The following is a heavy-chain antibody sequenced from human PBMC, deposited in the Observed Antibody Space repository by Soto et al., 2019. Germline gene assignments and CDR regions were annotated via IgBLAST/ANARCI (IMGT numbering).Heavy chain of an antibody. CDR2: IIPVLGVG. CDR1: GGTFGNHA. J-gene: IGHJ4*02. Sequence: QVQLVQSGAEVKKPGSSVRVSCKASGGTFGNHAISWVRQAPEQGLEWLGGIIPVLGVGDNAQNFQGRVTITADASTSTAYLELSSLRSEDTALYYCARAAGYTYGYVFDYWGQGTLVTVSS. CDR3: ARAAGYTYGYVFDY. D-gene: IGHD5-18*01. V-gene: IGHV1-69*01.